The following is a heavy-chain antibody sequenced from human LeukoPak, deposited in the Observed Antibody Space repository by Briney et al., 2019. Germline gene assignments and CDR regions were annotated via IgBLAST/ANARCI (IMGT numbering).Heavy chain of an antibody. CDR1: GGSISSGGYY. D-gene: IGHD3-10*01. Sequence: SETLSLTCTVSGGSISSGGYYWSWIRQPPGKGLEWIGYIYQSGSTHYNPSLKSRVTISVDRSKNQFSLNLSSVTAADTAVYYCARDLSASGDHNWFDSWGQGILVTVSS. V-gene: IGHV4-30-2*01. CDR2: IYQSGST. CDR3: ARDLSASGDHNWFDS. J-gene: IGHJ5*01.